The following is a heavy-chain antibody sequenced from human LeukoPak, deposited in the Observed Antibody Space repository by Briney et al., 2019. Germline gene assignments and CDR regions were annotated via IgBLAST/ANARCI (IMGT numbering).Heavy chain of an antibody. Sequence: PGGSLRLSCAASGFTFSSYAMSWVRQAPGKGLEWVSAISGSGGSTYYADSVKGRFTISRDNSKNTLYLQVNSLRAEDTAVYYCARYGHETGGYIVVVVAATRWGAFDIWGQGTMVTVSS. D-gene: IGHD2-15*01. V-gene: IGHV3-23*01. J-gene: IGHJ3*02. CDR1: GFTFSSYA. CDR3: ARYGHETGGYIVVVVAATRWGAFDI. CDR2: ISGSGGST.